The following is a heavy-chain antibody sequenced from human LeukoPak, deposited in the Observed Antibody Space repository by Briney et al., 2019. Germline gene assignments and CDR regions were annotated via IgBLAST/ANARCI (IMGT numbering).Heavy chain of an antibody. Sequence: GGSLRLSCAASRFTFSTYGMSWVRQAPGKGLEWVSSISGSGGSTNYADSVKGRFTISRDDAKSSLYLQMNSLRADDTAVYYCARDGWPGSSYYRPFDYWGQGTLVTVSS. CDR3: ARDGWPGSSYYRPFDY. D-gene: IGHD6-13*01. CDR2: ISGSGGST. V-gene: IGHV3-23*01. CDR1: RFTFSTYG. J-gene: IGHJ4*02.